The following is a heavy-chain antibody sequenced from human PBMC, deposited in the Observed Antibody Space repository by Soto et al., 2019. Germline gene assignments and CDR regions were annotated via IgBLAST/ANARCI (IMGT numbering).Heavy chain of an antibody. V-gene: IGHV1-2*02. Sequence: ASVKVSCKASGYTFTGYYVHWVRQAPGQGLEWMGWINPNSGDTYLAQRFQGRVTMNRDTSIGTAYMELRGLTSDDTAEYYCAKGGAIVAAGTRVYLYNAMDVWGQGSTVTV. CDR1: GYTFTGYY. D-gene: IGHD1-26*01. CDR3: AKGGAIVAAGTRVYLYNAMDV. J-gene: IGHJ6*02. CDR2: INPNSGDT.